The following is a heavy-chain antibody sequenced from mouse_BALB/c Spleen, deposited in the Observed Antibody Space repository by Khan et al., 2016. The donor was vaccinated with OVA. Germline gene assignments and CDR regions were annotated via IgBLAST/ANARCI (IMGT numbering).Heavy chain of an antibody. CDR1: GFTFSSFA. D-gene: IGHD2-2*01. J-gene: IGHJ4*01. V-gene: IGHV5-9-3*01. CDR2: IRSGGHYT. Sequence: EVELVESGGGVVKPGGSLKLSCSASGFTFSSFAMSWVRQTPEKRLEWVATIRSGGHYTFYPDSVKGRFTISRDNARHNLYLQMSSLRSEDMAMYYCARSLVDYYAMDYWGQGTSVTVSS. CDR3: ARSLVDYYAMDY.